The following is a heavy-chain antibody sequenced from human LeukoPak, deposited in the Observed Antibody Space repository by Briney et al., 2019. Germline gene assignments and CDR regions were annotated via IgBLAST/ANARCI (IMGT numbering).Heavy chain of an antibody. Sequence: SGGSLRLSCAASGFTFSSYWMSWVRQAPGKGLEWVANIKQDGSEKYYVDSVKGRFTISRDNDKNSLYLQMNSLRAEDTAVYYCARELLRKYYYDSSGYYDYWGQGTLVTVSS. V-gene: IGHV3-7*01. D-gene: IGHD3-22*01. CDR2: IKQDGSEK. CDR3: ARELLRKYYYDSSGYYDY. CDR1: GFTFSSYW. J-gene: IGHJ4*02.